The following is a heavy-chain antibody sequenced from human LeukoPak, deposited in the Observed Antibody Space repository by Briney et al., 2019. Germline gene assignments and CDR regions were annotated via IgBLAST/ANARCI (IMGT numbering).Heavy chain of an antibody. CDR2: INHSGST. CDR1: GGSFSGYY. J-gene: IGHJ5*02. CDR3: ARARDIVVVPAAIRALLWFDP. V-gene: IGHV4-34*01. Sequence: PSETLSLTCAVYGGSFSGYYWSWIRQPPGKGLEWIGEINHSGSTNYNPSLKSRVTISVDTSKNQFSLKLSSVTAADTAVYYCARARDIVVVPAAIRALLWFDPWGQGTLVTVSS. D-gene: IGHD2-2*02.